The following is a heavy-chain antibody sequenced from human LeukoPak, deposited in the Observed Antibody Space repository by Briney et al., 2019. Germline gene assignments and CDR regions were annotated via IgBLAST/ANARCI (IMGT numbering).Heavy chain of an antibody. D-gene: IGHD3-22*01. CDR2: IYYSGST. CDR3: ARVRGYYDSSGYYLYYFDY. V-gene: IGHV4-39*07. CDR1: GGSISSSSYY. J-gene: IGHJ4*02. Sequence: SETLSLTCTVSGGSISSSSYYWGWIRQPPGTGLEWIGSIYYSGSTYYNPSLKSRVTISVDTSKNQFSLKLSSVTAADTAVYYCARVRGYYDSSGYYLYYFDYWGQGTLVTVSS.